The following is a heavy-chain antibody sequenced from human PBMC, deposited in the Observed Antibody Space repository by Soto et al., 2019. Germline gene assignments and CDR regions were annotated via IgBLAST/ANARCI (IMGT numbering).Heavy chain of an antibody. CDR2: XXXGXSXT. J-gene: IGHJ4*02. V-gene: IGHV5-51*01. CDR3: ARSDSSSWYVDY. D-gene: IGHD6-13*01. Sequence: GESLKISCKGSGYSFTSYWIVWVRQMPGKGLEXMGIXXXGXSXTXYXXXFQGQVTISADKSISTAYLQWSSLKASDTAMYYCARSDSSSWYVDYWGQGALVTVSS. CDR1: GYSFTSYW.